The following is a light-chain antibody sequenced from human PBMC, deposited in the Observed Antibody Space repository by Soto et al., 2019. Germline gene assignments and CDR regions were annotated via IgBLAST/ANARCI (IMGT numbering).Light chain of an antibody. CDR3: QQYNNWHIT. V-gene: IGKV3-15*01. Sequence: EIVMTQSPATLSVSPGERATLSCRASQSVSSNLAWYQQKPGQAPRLLIYGASTRATDVPARFSGSGSGTEVALTISSRQSEDFSVYYCQQYNNWHITFGQGTRVEI. CDR1: QSVSSN. CDR2: GAS. J-gene: IGKJ5*01.